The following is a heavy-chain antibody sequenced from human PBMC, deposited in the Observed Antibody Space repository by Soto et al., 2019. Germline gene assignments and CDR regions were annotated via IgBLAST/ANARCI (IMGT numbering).Heavy chain of an antibody. CDR2: FDPSDSYT. Sequence: GESLKISCKGSGYSFTSYWIGRVRQMPGKGLEWMGRFDPSDSYTNYSPSFQGHVTISADKSVSTAYLQLSSLKASDTAMYSWARRNWHSQWLDLGGYYYGMDVWGQGTTVTVSS. D-gene: IGHD6-19*01. CDR3: ARRNWHSQWLDLGGYYYGMDV. V-gene: IGHV5-10-1*01. J-gene: IGHJ6*02. CDR1: GYSFTSYW.